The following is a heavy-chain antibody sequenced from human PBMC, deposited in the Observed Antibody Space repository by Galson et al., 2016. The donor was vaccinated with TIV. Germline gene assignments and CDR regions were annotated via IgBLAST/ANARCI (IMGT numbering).Heavy chain of an antibody. CDR3: ARERRHCGDNCYLSHYFGMDV. CDR2: FSNSDYT. Sequence: SLRLSCAASGFSVSDNYINWVRQAPGKGLEWVSIFSNSDYTNYADSVKGRLTISRDNSKNTVYLHMSRLRAEDTAVYYCARERRHCGDNCYLSHYFGMDVWGQGTTVTVSS. CDR1: GFSVSDNY. D-gene: IGHD2-21*01. V-gene: IGHV3-66*03. J-gene: IGHJ6*02.